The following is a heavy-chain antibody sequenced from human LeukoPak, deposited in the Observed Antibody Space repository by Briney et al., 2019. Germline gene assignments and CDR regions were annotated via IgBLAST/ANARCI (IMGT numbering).Heavy chain of an antibody. D-gene: IGHD1-1*01. J-gene: IGHJ6*02. Sequence: GASVKVSCKASGYTFTSYDINWVRQATGQGLEWMGWMNPNSGNTGYAQKFQGRVTMTRNTSISTAYMELSSLRSEDTAVYYCASTFENWKQYYYGMDVWGQGTTVTVSS. CDR2: MNPNSGNT. CDR1: GYTFTSYD. V-gene: IGHV1-8*01. CDR3: ASTFENWKQYYYGMDV.